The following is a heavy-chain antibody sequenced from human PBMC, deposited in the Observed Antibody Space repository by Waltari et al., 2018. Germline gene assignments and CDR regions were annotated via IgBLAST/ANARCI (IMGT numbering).Heavy chain of an antibody. Sequence: QVQLQQSGPGLVKPSETLSLTCTVSVDSLSNYLWTWIRQPPGKGLEWVGYIYYSGSIHYKPSLKSRVTISVDTSKNQFSRKLTSVTAADTAVYYCARLSPDRNGDVYWSQGSLVTVSS. V-gene: IGHV4-59*01. CDR3: ARLSPDRNGDVY. J-gene: IGHJ4*02. CDR1: VDSLSNYL. CDR2: IYYSGSI. D-gene: IGHD2-21*01.